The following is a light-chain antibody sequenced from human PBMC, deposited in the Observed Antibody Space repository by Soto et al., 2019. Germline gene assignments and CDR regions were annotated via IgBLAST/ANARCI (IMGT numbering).Light chain of an antibody. J-gene: IGKJ5*01. Sequence: EIPLTQSPSSLAASVGDRVTLTCRASRNVSIYLNWYQHKPGKGPTLLIHATSNLQIGVPSRFSGSGSGTEFNLTISSLEPEDFGAYYCQQSYKMPSFGQGTRLVIK. V-gene: IGKV1-39*01. CDR2: ATS. CDR3: QQSYKMPS. CDR1: RNVSIY.